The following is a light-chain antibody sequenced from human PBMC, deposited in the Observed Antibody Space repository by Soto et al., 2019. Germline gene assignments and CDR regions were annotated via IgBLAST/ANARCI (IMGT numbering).Light chain of an antibody. CDR2: AVS. CDR3: CSYTVSGTYV. J-gene: IGLJ1*01. Sequence: QSVLTQPASVSGSPGQSITISCTGTSSDVGGYNYVSWYQQHPGKAPKLMIYAVSNRPSGVSNRFSGSKSGNTATLTISGLQAEDEADYYCCSYTVSGTYVFGPGTKVTVL. CDR1: SSDVGGYNY. V-gene: IGLV2-14*01.